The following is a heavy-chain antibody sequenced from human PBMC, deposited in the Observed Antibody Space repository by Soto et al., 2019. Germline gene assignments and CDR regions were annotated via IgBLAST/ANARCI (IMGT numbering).Heavy chain of an antibody. CDR1: GYTFTSYG. D-gene: IGHD3-3*01. CDR2: ISAYNGNT. Sequence: ASVKVSCKASGYTFTSYGISWVRQAPGQGLEWMGWISAYNGNTNYAQKLQGRVTMTTDTSTSTAYMELRSLRSDDTAVYYCARDPDYEGWSGYYEYYGMDGWGPGTTVTVYS. V-gene: IGHV1-18*01. J-gene: IGHJ6*02. CDR3: ARDPDYEGWSGYYEYYGMDG.